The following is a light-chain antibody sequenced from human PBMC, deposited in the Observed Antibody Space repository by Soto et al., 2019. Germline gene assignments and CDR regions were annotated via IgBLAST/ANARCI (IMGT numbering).Light chain of an antibody. CDR2: GAS. CDR3: QQYNNWPPG. J-gene: IGKJ4*01. V-gene: IGKV3-15*01. Sequence: EIVMTQSPATLSVSPGERATLSCRASQSVSSNLASYQQKPGQAPRLLIYGASTRATGIPARFSGSGSGTEFTLTISSLQSEDFAVYYCQQYNNWPPGFGGGTKVEIK. CDR1: QSVSSN.